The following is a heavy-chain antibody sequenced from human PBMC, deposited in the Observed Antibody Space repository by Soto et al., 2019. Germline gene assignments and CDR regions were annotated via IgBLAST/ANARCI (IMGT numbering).Heavy chain of an antibody. V-gene: IGHV1-46*01. CDR1: GYTFSNHH. D-gene: IGHD4-17*01. CDR3: ARGRYEYGEHRFDY. CDR2: SGPSGGSS. Sequence: ASVKVSCKASGYTFSNHHIHWVRQAPGQGREWMGISGPSGGSSYYAQNFQGRVTMTRDTSTSTVYMELSSLRSEDTAVYYCARGRYEYGEHRFDYWGPGTLVTVSS. J-gene: IGHJ4*02.